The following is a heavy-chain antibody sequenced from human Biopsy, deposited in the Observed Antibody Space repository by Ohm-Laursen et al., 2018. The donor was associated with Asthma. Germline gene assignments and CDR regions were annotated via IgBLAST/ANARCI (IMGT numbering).Heavy chain of an antibody. CDR2: INPNSGAT. CDR1: GYPFIGYH. J-gene: IGHJ5*02. V-gene: IGHV1-2*06. D-gene: IGHD6-13*01. Sequence: ASVKVSCKASGYPFIGYHIHWMRQAPGQGLGWMGRINPNSGATNYAQKFQGRVTMTRDTSISTAYMEVSRLRSDDTAVYYCARGQKSAGDRWFDPWGQGTLVTVSS. CDR3: ARGQKSAGDRWFDP.